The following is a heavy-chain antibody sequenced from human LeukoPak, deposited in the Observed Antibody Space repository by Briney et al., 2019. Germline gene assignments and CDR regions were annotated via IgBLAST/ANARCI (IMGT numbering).Heavy chain of an antibody. V-gene: IGHV3-48*03. D-gene: IGHD6-6*01. Sequence: GGSLRLSCAASGFTFSNYEMNWVRQAPGKGLEWVSYISSGGSTIYYADSMKGRFTISRDNAKNSVYLQMNSLRAEDTAVCYCARERVFYYWGQGTLVTVSS. CDR3: ARERVFYY. J-gene: IGHJ4*02. CDR2: ISSGGSTI. CDR1: GFTFSNYE.